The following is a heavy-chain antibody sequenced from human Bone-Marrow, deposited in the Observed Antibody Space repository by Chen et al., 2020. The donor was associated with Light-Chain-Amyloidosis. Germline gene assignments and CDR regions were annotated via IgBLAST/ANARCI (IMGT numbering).Heavy chain of an antibody. CDR1: GFTVSSNY. V-gene: IGHV3-53*01. D-gene: IGHD4-17*01. Sequence: EVQLEESGGGLIQPGGSLRLSCAASGFTVSSNYMSWVRQAPGKGLEWVSVIYSGGSTYYADSVKGRFTISRDNSKNTLYLQMNSLRAEDTAVYYCARAKRDYGDFNYYYGMDVWGQGTTVTVSS. J-gene: IGHJ6*02. CDR2: IYSGGST. CDR3: ARAKRDYGDFNYYYGMDV.